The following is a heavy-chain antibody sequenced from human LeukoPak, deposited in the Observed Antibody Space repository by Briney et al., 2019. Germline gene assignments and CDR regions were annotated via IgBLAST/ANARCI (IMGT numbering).Heavy chain of an antibody. V-gene: IGHV3-11*05. Sequence: GRSLRDSCAASGFTFSDYYMSWIRQAPGKGLEWVSYISSSSSYTNYADSVKGRFTISRDNAKNSLYLQMNSLRAEDTAVYYCARDLSYGSTSNWLGPWGQGTLVTVSS. D-gene: IGHD6-13*01. CDR1: GFTFSDYY. CDR3: ARDLSYGSTSNWLGP. J-gene: IGHJ5*02. CDR2: ISSSSSYT.